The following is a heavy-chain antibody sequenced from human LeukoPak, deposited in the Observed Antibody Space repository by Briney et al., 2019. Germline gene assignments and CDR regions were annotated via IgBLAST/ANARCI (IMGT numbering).Heavy chain of an antibody. CDR1: GFTFSSCA. V-gene: IGHV3-30-3*01. Sequence: GGSLRLSCAASGFTFSSCAMHWVRQAPGKGLEWVAVISYDGSNKYYADSVKGRFTISRDNSKNTLYLQMNSLRAEDTAVYYCARDEVGNGDRRFDPWGQGTLVTVSS. D-gene: IGHD4-17*01. CDR2: ISYDGSNK. CDR3: ARDEVGNGDRRFDP. J-gene: IGHJ5*02.